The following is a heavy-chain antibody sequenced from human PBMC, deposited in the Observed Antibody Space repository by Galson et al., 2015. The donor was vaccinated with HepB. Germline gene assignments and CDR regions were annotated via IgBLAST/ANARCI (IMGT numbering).Heavy chain of an antibody. J-gene: IGHJ1*01. CDR1: GGFFSGYY. CDR3: ARHPAYSSSWYGEYFQH. CDR2: INHSGST. V-gene: IGHV4-34*01. Sequence: ETLSLTCAFYGGFFSGYYWCWIRQPPGKGQEWTGEINHSGSTNYNPSLKSRVTISVDTSKNQLSLKLSSVTAADTAVYYCARHPAYSSSWYGEYFQHWGQGTMVTVSS. D-gene: IGHD6-13*01.